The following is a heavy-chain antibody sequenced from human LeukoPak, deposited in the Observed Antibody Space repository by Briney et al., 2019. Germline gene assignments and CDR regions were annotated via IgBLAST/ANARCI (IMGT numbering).Heavy chain of an antibody. CDR2: IYYSGST. D-gene: IGHD4-17*01. CDR1: GGSISSSSYY. J-gene: IGHJ4*02. CDR3: ARETPPYGDYGFCDY. V-gene: IGHV4-39*07. Sequence: KPSETLSLTCTVSGGSISSSSYYWGWIRQPPGKGLEWIGSIYYSGSTYYNPSLKSRVTISVDTSKNQFSLKLSSVTAADTAVYYCARETPPYGDYGFCDYWGQGTLVTVSS.